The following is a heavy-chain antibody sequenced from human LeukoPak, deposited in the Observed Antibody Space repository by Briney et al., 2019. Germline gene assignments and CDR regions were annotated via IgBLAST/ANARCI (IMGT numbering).Heavy chain of an antibody. V-gene: IGHV1-24*01. CDR3: ATDTFEWLFNAFDI. J-gene: IGHJ3*02. Sequence: ASVKVSCKVSGYTLTELSMHWVRQAPGKGLEWMGGFDPEDGETIYAHKFQGRVTMTEDTSTDTAYMELSSLRSEDTAVYYCATDTFEWLFNAFDIWGQGTMVTVSS. CDR1: GYTLTELS. D-gene: IGHD3-9*01. CDR2: FDPEDGET.